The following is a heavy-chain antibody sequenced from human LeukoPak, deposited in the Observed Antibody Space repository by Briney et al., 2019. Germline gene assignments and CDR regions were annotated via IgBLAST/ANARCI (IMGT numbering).Heavy chain of an antibody. Sequence: YIYYSGSTNYNPSLKSRVTISVDTSKNQFSLKLSSVTAADTAVYYCARLYLGSSGYYDFDYWGQGTLVTVSS. V-gene: IGHV4-59*08. J-gene: IGHJ4*02. CDR3: ARLYLGSSGYYDFDY. D-gene: IGHD3-22*01. CDR2: IYYSGST.